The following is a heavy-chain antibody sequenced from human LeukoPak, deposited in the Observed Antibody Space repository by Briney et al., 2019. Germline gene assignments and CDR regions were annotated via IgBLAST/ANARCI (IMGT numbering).Heavy chain of an antibody. V-gene: IGHV3-23*01. D-gene: IGHD2-15*01. CDR1: GFTVSSNY. CDR3: AKNEKSSSASSSDY. Sequence: PGGSLRLSCAASGFTVSSNYMSWVRQAPGKGLECVSAIRDSGASAYYADFVEGRFTISRDNSKNTLYLQMNSLRVEDTAVYFCAKNEKSSSASSSDYWGQGTLVTVSS. CDR2: IRDSGASA. J-gene: IGHJ4*02.